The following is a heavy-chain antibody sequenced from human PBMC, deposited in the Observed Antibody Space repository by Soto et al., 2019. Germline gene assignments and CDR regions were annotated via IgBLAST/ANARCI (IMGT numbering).Heavy chain of an antibody. J-gene: IGHJ3*02. V-gene: IGHV6-1*01. CDR3: ARYSSPLDQYAFDI. D-gene: IGHD6-13*01. CDR1: GDSVSSNSAA. Sequence: SQTLSLTCAISGDSVSSNSAAWNWIRQSPSRGLEWLGKTYYRSKWYYDYAVSVESRITFNPDTSKNQFSLHLNSVTPEDTAVYYCARYSSPLDQYAFDIWGQGTMVTVSS. CDR2: TYYRSKWYY.